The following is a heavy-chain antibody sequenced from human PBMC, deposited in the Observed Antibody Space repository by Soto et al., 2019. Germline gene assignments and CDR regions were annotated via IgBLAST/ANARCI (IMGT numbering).Heavy chain of an antibody. Sequence: QDQLVQSGAEVKKPGSSVKVSCKAFGGPFSSHTFSWVRQAPGQGLEWMGRIIPALGTTTYAQKFQGRVTITADESVTTVYMELNSLRTEDTAVYYCARPDFGDYWYFALLGRGTLVTASS. CDR1: GGPFSSHT. J-gene: IGHJ2*01. V-gene: IGHV1-69*08. CDR2: IIPALGTT. D-gene: IGHD4-17*01. CDR3: ARPDFGDYWYFAL.